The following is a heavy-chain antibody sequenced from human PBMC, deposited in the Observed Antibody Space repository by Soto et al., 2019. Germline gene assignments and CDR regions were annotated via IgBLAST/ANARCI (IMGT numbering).Heavy chain of an antibody. D-gene: IGHD5-18*01. CDR1: GGSISSYY. V-gene: IGHV4-59*01. Sequence: PSETLSLTCTVSGGSISSYYWSWIRQPPGKGLEWIGYIYYSGSTNYNPSLKSRVTISVDTSKNQFSLKLSSVTAADTAVYYCARAYSYGLYNWFDPWGQGTLVTVSS. CDR3: ARAYSYGLYNWFDP. CDR2: IYYSGST. J-gene: IGHJ5*02.